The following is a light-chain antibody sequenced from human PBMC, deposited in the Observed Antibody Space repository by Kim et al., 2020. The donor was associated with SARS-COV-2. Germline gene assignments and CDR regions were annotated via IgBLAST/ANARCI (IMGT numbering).Light chain of an antibody. CDR1: QGISNY. CDR2: AAS. CDR3: KKYNSAPWT. J-gene: IGKJ1*01. V-gene: IGKV1-27*01. Sequence: ASVGDRVTITCRASQGISNYLACYQQKPGKVPKLLIYAASTLQSGVPSRCSGSGSGTDFTLTISSLQPEDVATYYCKKYNSAPWTFGQGTKVDIK.